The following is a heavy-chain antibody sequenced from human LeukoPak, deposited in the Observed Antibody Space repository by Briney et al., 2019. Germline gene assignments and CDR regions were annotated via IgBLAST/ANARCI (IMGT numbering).Heavy chain of an antibody. CDR1: GFSFSSYA. CDR2: ISGSGGST. CDR3: AKGQNPYYYDSSGYLAFDY. Sequence: GGSLRLSCAASGFSFSSYAMSWVRQAPGKGLEWVSGISGSGGSTYYTDSVKGRFTISRDNSKNTLYLQMNSLRAEDTAVYYCAKGQNPYYYDSSGYLAFDYWGQGTLVTVSS. D-gene: IGHD3-22*01. J-gene: IGHJ4*02. V-gene: IGHV3-23*01.